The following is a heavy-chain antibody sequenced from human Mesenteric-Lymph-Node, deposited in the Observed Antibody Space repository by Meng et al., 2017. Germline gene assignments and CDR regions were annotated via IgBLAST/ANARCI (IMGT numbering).Heavy chain of an antibody. Sequence: GESLKISCAASGFSFTDHWMHWVRQGPGKGPVWVSRIDPDGSDPTYADSVKGQFSISRDNAKNTVYLQMNSLRAEDSALYYCTNDRLNHWGQGALVTVSS. CDR3: TNDRLNH. CDR2: IDPDGSDP. J-gene: IGHJ1*01. CDR1: GFSFTDHW. V-gene: IGHV3-74*03. D-gene: IGHD1-1*01.